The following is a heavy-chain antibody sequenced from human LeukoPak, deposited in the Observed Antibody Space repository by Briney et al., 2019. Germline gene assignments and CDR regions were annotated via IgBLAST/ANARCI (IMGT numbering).Heavy chain of an antibody. CDR3: AREAGYSYGYGAFDI. CDR1: GYTFTSYA. J-gene: IGHJ3*02. V-gene: IGHV1-3*01. Sequence: ASVKVSCKASGYTFTSYAMHWVRQAPGQRLEWMGWINAGNGNTKYSQKFQGRVTMTTDTSTGTVYMDLRSLRSDDTAVYYCAREAGYSYGYGAFDIWGQGTMVTVSS. CDR2: INAGNGNT. D-gene: IGHD5-18*01.